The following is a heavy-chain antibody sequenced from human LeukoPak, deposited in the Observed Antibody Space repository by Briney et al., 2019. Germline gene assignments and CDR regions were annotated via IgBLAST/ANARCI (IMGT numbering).Heavy chain of an antibody. V-gene: IGHV3-7*03. CDR2: INEDGSQK. J-gene: IGHJ4*02. D-gene: IGHD6-19*01. Sequence: GGSLRLSCVESGFTFRSPWMAWLRQAPEKGLEWVANINEDGSQKYYLGSVTGRFTISRDNAKNSVYLQMNSLSAEDTAMYYCARDGGWHRFDYWGQGTLVIVSS. CDR1: GFTFRSPW. CDR3: ARDGGWHRFDY.